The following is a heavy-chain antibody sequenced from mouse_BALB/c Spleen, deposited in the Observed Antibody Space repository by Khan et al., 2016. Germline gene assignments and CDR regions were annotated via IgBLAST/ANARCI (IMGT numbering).Heavy chain of an antibody. CDR1: GYSITSDYA. CDR3: AYESYYAWFPY. Sequence: VQLKESGPGLVKPSQSLSLTCTVTGYSITSDYAWNWIRQFPGNKLEWMGYISYSGITSYNPSLKSRISITRDTSKNQFFLQLISVTTEDTATYYCAYESYYAWFPYWGQGTLVTVSA. J-gene: IGHJ3*01. V-gene: IGHV3-2*02. D-gene: IGHD2-3*01. CDR2: ISYSGIT.